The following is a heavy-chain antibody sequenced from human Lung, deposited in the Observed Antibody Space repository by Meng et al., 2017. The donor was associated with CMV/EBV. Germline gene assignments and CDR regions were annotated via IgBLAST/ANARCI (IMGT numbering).Heavy chain of an antibody. CDR1: GFSISPYA. CDR2: ISFDASNK. V-gene: IGHV3-30*01. Sequence: SCAASGFSISPYAMQWVRQAPGKGLEWVAVISFDASNKRYADSVKGRFAISRDNSKDTLYLEMNSLRTEDTAVYYCARDAVVGPTSRSGIGYFDQXGQGTLVTVSS. D-gene: IGHD1-26*01. J-gene: IGHJ4*02. CDR3: ARDAVVGPTSRSGIGYFDQ.